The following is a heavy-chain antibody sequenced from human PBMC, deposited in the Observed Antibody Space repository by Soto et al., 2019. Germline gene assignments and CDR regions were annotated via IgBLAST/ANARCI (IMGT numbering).Heavy chain of an antibody. CDR2: IFSNDEK. D-gene: IGHD3-10*01. J-gene: IGHJ5*02. CDR3: ARISPPYYYGSGSLVFHNWFDP. V-gene: IGHV2-26*01. CDR1: GFSLSNARMG. Sequence: SGPTLVNPTETLTLTCTVSGFSLSNARMGVSWIRQPPGKALEWLAHIFSNDEKSYSTSLKSRLTISKDTSKSQVVLTMTNMDPVDTATYYCARISPPYYYGSGSLVFHNWFDPWGQGTLVTVS.